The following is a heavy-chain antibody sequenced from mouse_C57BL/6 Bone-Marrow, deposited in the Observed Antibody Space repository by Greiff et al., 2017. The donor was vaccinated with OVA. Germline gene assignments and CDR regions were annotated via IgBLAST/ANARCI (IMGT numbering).Heavy chain of an antibody. Sequence: EVQRVESGGGLVKPGGSLKLSCAASGFTFSDYGMHWVRQAPEKGLEWVAYISSGSSTIYYADTVKGRFTISRDNAKNTLFLQMTSLRSEDTAMYYCALYYGSSHGYFDVWGTGTTVTVSS. CDR3: ALYYGSSHGYFDV. CDR2: ISSGSSTI. J-gene: IGHJ1*03. D-gene: IGHD1-1*01. CDR1: GFTFSDYG. V-gene: IGHV5-17*01.